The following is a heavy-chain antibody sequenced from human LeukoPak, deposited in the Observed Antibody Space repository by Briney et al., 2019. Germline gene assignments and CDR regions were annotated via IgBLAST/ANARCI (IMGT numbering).Heavy chain of an antibody. CDR1: GFTFSSYW. CDR2: INSDGSST. J-gene: IGHJ6*02. CDR3: ARVQDIVVVPWSYGMDV. D-gene: IGHD2-2*01. V-gene: IGHV3-74*01. Sequence: RGSLRLSCAASGFTFSSYWMHWVRQAPGKGLVWVSRINSDGSSTSYADSVKGRFTISRNNAKNTLYLQMNSLRAEDTAVYYCARVQDIVVVPWSYGMDVWGQGTTVTVSS.